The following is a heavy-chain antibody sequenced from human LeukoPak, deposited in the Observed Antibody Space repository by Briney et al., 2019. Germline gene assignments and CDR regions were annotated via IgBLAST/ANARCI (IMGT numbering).Heavy chain of an antibody. CDR3: ARSLSSHGYYYYGMDV. D-gene: IGHD6-19*01. CDR1: GGSISTYY. V-gene: IGHV4-59*08. J-gene: IGHJ6*02. CDR2: IYYSGST. Sequence: SETLSLTCTVSGGSISTYYWSWIRQPPGKGLEWIGYIYYSGSTDYNPSLKSRVTISLDTSKNQFSLKLRSVTAADTAVYYCARSLSSHGYYYYGMDVWGQGTTVTVSS.